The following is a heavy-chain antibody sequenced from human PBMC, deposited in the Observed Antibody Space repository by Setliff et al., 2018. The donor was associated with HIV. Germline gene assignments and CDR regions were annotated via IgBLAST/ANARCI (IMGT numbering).Heavy chain of an antibody. V-gene: IGHV1-18*01. CDR2: ISAYNGNT. CDR1: GGTFSSYA. CDR3: ARERRGFDY. J-gene: IGHJ4*02. Sequence: GASVKVSCKASGGTFSSYAISWVRQAPGQGLEWMGGISAYNGNTNYAQTLQGRVTMTTDTSTSTAYMELRSLRSDDTAVYYCARERRGFDYWGQGTLVTVSS.